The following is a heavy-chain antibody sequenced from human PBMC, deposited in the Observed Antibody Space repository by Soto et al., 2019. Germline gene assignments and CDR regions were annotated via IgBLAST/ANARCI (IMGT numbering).Heavy chain of an antibody. Sequence: ASVKVSCKASGYTFTGYYMHWVRQAPGQGLEWMGWINPNSGGTNYAQKFQGWVTMTRDTSISTAYMELSRLRSDDTAVYYFARDRHSTTTSSSWSSDAFDIWGQGTMVTVSS. CDR3: ARDRHSTTTSSSWSSDAFDI. J-gene: IGHJ3*02. V-gene: IGHV1-2*04. CDR1: GYTFTGYY. D-gene: IGHD6-13*01. CDR2: INPNSGGT.